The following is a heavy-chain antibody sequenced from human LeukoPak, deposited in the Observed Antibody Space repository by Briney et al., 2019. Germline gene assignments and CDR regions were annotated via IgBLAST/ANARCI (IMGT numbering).Heavy chain of an antibody. V-gene: IGHV4-61*02. CDR2: IYTSGST. CDR3: ARSPPRIAAAGIGYYYYMDV. J-gene: IGHJ6*03. Sequence: PSETLSLTCTVSGGSVSIGTYSWSWIRQPAGKGLEWIGRIYTSGSTNYNPSLKSRVTMSVDTSKNQFSLKLSSVTAADTAVYYCARSPPRIAAAGIGYYYYMDVWGKGTTVTVSS. D-gene: IGHD6-13*01. CDR1: GGSVSIGTYS.